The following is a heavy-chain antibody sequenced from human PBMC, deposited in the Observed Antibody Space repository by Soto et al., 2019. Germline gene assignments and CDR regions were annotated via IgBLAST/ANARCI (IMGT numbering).Heavy chain of an antibody. V-gene: IGHV3-23*01. CDR2: ITASGDID. CDR1: GFIFKNYV. CDR3: AKGSRREGSK. J-gene: IGHJ4*02. Sequence: EVQLLESGGDWVQPGGSLRLSCATSGFIFKNYVMTWVRQAPGKGLEYVSSITASGDIDAYGDSVRGRFTISRDNSKDTVFLQMRNRGDEETAGIYCAKGSRREGSKWAQGMLVTVSS.